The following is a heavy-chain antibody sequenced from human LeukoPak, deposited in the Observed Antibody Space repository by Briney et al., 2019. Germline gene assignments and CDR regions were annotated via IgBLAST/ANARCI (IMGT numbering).Heavy chain of an antibody. D-gene: IGHD2-2*01. Sequence: PSETLSLTCTVSGGSISSSSYYWGRIRQPPGKGLEWIGSIYYSGRTYHNPSLKSRVTISVDTSKNQFSLKLSSVTAADTAVYYCARAGRDMSCSSTSCYVSVNWFDPWGQGTLVTVSS. CDR2: IYYSGRT. V-gene: IGHV4-39*07. CDR3: ARAGRDMSCSSTSCYVSVNWFDP. CDR1: GGSISSSSYY. J-gene: IGHJ5*02.